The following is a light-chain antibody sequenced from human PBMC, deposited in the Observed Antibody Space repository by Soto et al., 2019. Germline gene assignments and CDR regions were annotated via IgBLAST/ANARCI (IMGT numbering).Light chain of an antibody. V-gene: IGKV3-20*01. Sequence: EIVLTQSPGTLSLSPGERATLSCRASRSVSSNFLAWYQQKPGQAPRLLIYAASSRATGIPDRFGGSGSGTDFTLTISRLEPVDSAVYYCQQYGSSLMYSFGQGTKLEIK. CDR2: AAS. CDR1: RSVSSNF. J-gene: IGKJ2*03. CDR3: QQYGSSLMYS.